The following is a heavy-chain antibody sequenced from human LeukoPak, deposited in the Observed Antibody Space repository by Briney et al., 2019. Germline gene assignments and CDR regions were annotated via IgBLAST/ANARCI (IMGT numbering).Heavy chain of an antibody. CDR1: GYTFTSHG. J-gene: IGHJ4*02. V-gene: IGHV1-18*01. CDR2: ISAYNGNT. D-gene: IGHD3-10*01. Sequence: ASVKVSCKASGYTFTSHGISWVRQAPGQGLEWMGWISAYNGNTNYAQKLQGRVTMTTDTSTSTAYMELRSLRSDDTAVYYCARDLWFGEFQPQPVDYWGQGTLVTVSS. CDR3: ARDLWFGEFQPQPVDY.